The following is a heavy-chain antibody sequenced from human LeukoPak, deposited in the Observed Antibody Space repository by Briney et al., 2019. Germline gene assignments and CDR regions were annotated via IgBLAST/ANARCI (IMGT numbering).Heavy chain of an antibody. J-gene: IGHJ4*02. CDR2: MNPNSGNT. V-gene: IGHV1-8*01. CDR1: GYTFTSYD. CDR3: PRRRIRDSKVDY. Sequence: GASVKVSCKASGYTFTSYDINWVRQATGQGLEWMGWMNPNSGNTGYAQKFQGRVTMTRNTSISTAYMELSSLRSEDTAVYYCPRRRIRDSKVDYWGQGTLVTVSS. D-gene: IGHD2-15*01.